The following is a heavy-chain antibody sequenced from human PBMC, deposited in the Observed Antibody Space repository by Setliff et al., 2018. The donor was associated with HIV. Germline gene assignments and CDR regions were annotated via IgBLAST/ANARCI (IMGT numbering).Heavy chain of an antibody. J-gene: IGHJ4*02. CDR3: APVRDGYNYFFDY. CDR2: IRHNGRNQ. Sequence: GGSLRLSCAASGFTFSSYGMHWVRQGPGKGLEWVAFIRHNGRNQYYAESVKGRFTVSRDNSKNTLFLQMDSLNHEDTALYFCAPVRDGYNYFFDYWGQGTLVTVSS. V-gene: IGHV3-30*02. D-gene: IGHD5-12*01. CDR1: GFTFSSYG.